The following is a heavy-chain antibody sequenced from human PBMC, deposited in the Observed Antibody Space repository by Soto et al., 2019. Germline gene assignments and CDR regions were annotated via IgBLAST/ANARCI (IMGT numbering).Heavy chain of an antibody. Sequence: SETLSLTCTDSGGYISPYYWSWIRQPPGKGLEWIGYVYYSGNTNYNPSLESRVTISVDTSRNRFSLNLTSATAADTAVYYCARKGAAASYAHYYMDVWGRGAAVTVSS. J-gene: IGHJ6*03. CDR2: VYYSGNT. V-gene: IGHV4-59*01. D-gene: IGHD6-13*01. CDR1: GGYISPYY. CDR3: ARKGAAASYAHYYMDV.